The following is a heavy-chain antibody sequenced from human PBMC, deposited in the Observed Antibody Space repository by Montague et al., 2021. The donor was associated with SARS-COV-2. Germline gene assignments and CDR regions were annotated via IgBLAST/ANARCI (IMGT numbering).Heavy chain of an antibody. CDR1: GGSISGYY. J-gene: IGHJ5*01. D-gene: IGHD2-8*01. CDR2: MYSGGRS. V-gene: IGHV4-59*01. CDR3: ARYGMYAGPSNWFDS. Sequence: SETLSLTCTVSGGSISGYYWSWIRQPPGKGLEWIGYMYSGGRSNHNPSLKSRVTISVDTSKNLFSLKLNSVSAADTAVYYCARYGMYAGPSNWFDSWGQGTLVTVSS.